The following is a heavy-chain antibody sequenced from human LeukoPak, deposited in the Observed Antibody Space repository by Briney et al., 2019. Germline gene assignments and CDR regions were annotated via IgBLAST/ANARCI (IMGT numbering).Heavy chain of an antibody. CDR2: ISGSGGST. J-gene: IGHJ4*02. V-gene: IGHV3-23*01. CDR1: GFAFSSYA. D-gene: IGHD1-20*01. Sequence: LSCAAXGFAFSSYAXSWVRQAPGKGLEWVSAISGSGGSTYYADSVKGRFTISRDNSKNTLYLQMNSLRAEDTAVYYCAKDSPLTGTTPKGLWGQGTLVTVSS. CDR3: AKDSPLTGTTPKGL.